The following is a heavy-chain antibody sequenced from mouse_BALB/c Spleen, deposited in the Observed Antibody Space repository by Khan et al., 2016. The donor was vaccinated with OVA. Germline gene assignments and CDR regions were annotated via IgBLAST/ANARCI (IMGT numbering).Heavy chain of an antibody. CDR2: INPSTIYT. V-gene: IGHV1-7*01. D-gene: IGHD2-10*02. CDR1: GYTFTNYW. J-gene: IGHJ4*01. CDR3: ARSLPPYDYAMDY. Sequence: QMQLEESGAELAKPGASVKMSCKASGYTFTNYWMHWVKQRPGQGLEWIGYINPSTIYTEYNQKFKDKATLTADTSSSTAYMQLRSLTSEDSAVYDDARSLPPYDYAMDYWGQGTSVTVSS.